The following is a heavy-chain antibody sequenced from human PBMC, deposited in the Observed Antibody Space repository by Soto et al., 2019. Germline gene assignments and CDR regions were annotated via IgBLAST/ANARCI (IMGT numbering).Heavy chain of an antibody. CDR1: GFTFSTDS. D-gene: IGHD1-26*01. Sequence: GGSLRLSCVASGFTFSTDSMNWVRQAPGKGLEWVSYISSSGSTTYYADSVKGRFTISRDNSKNTLYLQMNSLRAEDTAVYYCAKHSGDNWFDPWGQGTLVTVSS. J-gene: IGHJ5*02. V-gene: IGHV3-23*01. CDR3: AKHSGDNWFDP. CDR2: ISSSGSTT.